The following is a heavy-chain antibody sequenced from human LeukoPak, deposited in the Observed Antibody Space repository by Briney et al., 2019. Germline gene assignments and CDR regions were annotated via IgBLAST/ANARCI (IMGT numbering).Heavy chain of an antibody. D-gene: IGHD6-13*01. CDR2: INHGGST. CDR3: ARGGFRAAAGTALWY. Sequence: SETLSLTCAVYGVSFSGYCWSWIRQPPGKGLEWIGEINHGGSTNYNPSLKSRVTISIGTSKNQFSLKLNSVTAADTAVYFCARGGFRAAAGTALWYWGQGTLVTVSS. J-gene: IGHJ4*02. V-gene: IGHV4-34*01. CDR1: GVSFSGYC.